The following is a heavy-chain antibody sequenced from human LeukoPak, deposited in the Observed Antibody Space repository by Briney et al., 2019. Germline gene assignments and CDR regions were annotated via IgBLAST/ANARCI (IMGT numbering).Heavy chain of an antibody. J-gene: IGHJ4*02. CDR2: ISSDGDST. CDR1: GFTFSTYP. V-gene: IGHV3-64*04. Sequence: SGGSLRLSCSASGFTFSTYPMHWVRQAPGRGLEYVSSISSDGDSTYYADSVKGRFTISRDNAKNTLSLQMNSLRAEDTAVYYCARDRSISAAGDTYWGQGTLVTVSS. CDR3: ARDRSISAAGDTY. D-gene: IGHD6-13*01.